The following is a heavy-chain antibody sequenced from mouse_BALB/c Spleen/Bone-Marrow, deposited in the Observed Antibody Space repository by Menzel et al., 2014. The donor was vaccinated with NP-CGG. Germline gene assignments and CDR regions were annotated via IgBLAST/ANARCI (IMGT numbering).Heavy chain of an antibody. Sequence: EVKLMESGAELVKPGASVKLSCTASGFNIKDTYMHWVKQRPELGLEWIGRIDPANGNTKYDPKFQGKATITADTSSNTAYLQLSSLTSEDTAVYYCARYYYAMDYWGQGTSVTVSS. J-gene: IGHJ4*01. V-gene: IGHV14-3*02. CDR3: ARYYYAMDY. CDR1: GFNIKDTY. CDR2: IDPANGNT.